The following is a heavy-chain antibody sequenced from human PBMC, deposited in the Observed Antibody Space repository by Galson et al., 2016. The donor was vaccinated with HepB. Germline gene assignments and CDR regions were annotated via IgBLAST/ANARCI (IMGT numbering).Heavy chain of an antibody. J-gene: IGHJ4*02. V-gene: IGHV3-7*01. CDR1: GFPSSTPW. Sequence: SLRLSCAASGFPSSTPWMSWVRQAAGKGLEWVAGISQDGGKKDYLESVKGRFTISRDNAKNSLYLQMDNLRAEDTAVYYCARIIRPFAEFDSWGQETLVT. CDR3: ARIIRPFAEFDS. D-gene: IGHD3-16*01. CDR2: ISQDGGKK.